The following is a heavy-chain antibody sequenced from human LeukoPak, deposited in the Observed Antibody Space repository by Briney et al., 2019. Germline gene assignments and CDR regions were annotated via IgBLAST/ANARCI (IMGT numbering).Heavy chain of an antibody. D-gene: IGHD3-10*01. CDR3: AVGFGELSAHY. CDR1: GLTFSSYA. CDR2: VRYDESNK. Sequence: PGGSLRLSCAASGLTFSSYAMHWVRQAPGKGLEWVAFVRYDESNKDYADSVKGRFTISRDNSKNTLYLQMNSLRAEDTAVYYCAVGFGELSAHYWGQGTLVTVSS. J-gene: IGHJ4*02. V-gene: IGHV3-30*02.